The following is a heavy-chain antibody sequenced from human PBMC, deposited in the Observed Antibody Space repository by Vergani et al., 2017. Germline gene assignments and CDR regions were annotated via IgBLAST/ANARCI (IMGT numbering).Heavy chain of an antibody. CDR3: GRGSDNYN. V-gene: IGHV3-23*01. CDR1: GFPFSSHA. CDR2: IKNTGDST. J-gene: IGHJ4*02. D-gene: IGHD5-24*01. Sequence: EVQLLQSEGAVVQPGGSLRLSCVASGFPFSSHAMSWVRQGHGQGLELISSIKNTGDSTHYANSVKGRFTKSRKNTKNTLYLQMKSLRIENTAVYYCGRGSDNYNWGQGTQVTVSS.